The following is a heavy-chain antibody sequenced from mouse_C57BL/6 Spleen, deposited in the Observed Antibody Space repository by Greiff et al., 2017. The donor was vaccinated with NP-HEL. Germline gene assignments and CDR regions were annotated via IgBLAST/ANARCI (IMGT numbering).Heavy chain of an antibody. CDR1: GYTFTSYW. CDR2: IHPNSGST. V-gene: IGHV1-64*01. Sequence: VQLQQPGAELVKPGASVKLSCKASGYTFTSYWMHWVKQRPGQGLEWIGMIHPNSGSTNYNEKFKSKATLTVDKSSSTAYMQLSSLTSEDSAVYYCARENPEGYFDVWGTGTTVTVSS. CDR3: ARENPEGYFDV. J-gene: IGHJ1*03.